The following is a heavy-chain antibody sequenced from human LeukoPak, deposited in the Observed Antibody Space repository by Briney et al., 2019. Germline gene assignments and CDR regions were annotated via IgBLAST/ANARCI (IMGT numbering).Heavy chain of an antibody. CDR1: GFTFSNYA. V-gene: IGHV3-23*01. Sequence: QPGGSLRLSCAASGFTFSNYAMNWVRQAPGKGLEWVSTISNSGYTNYADSVKGQFTISRDNSKNTLYLQMNSLRAEDTAVYYCAKVRLSSSWYGLFDYWGLGTLVTVSS. CDR3: AKVRLSSSWYGLFDY. CDR2: ISNSGYT. J-gene: IGHJ4*02. D-gene: IGHD6-13*01.